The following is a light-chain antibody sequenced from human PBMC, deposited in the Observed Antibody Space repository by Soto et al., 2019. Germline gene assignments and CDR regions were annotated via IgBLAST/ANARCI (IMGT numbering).Light chain of an antibody. CDR2: VAS. CDR1: QDIGIN. Sequence: DIQMTQSPSSLSASVGDRVTMTCRASQDIGINLGWFQQKPGKAPKRLIYVASSLQSGVPSRFSGSGCGTEFTLTISSLQAEDFASYFGLQHSAYPWTFGQGTKVEV. J-gene: IGKJ1*01. V-gene: IGKV1-17*01. CDR3: LQHSAYPWT.